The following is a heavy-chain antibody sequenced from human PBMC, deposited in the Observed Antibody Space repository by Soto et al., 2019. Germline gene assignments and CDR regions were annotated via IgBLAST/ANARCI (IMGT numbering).Heavy chain of an antibody. CDR3: AKLGRSTLIAAAGTLDY. V-gene: IGHV3-30*18. CDR1: GFTFSSYG. D-gene: IGHD6-13*01. CDR2: ISYDGSNK. Sequence: GGSLRLSCAASGFTFSSYGMHWVRQAPGKGLEWVAVISYDGSNKYYADSVKGRFTISRDNSKNTLYLQMNSLRAEDTAVYYCAKLGRSTLIAAAGTLDYWGQGTLVTVSS. J-gene: IGHJ4*02.